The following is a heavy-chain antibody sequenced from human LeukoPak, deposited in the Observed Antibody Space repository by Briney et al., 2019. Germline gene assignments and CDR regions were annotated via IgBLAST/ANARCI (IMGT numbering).Heavy chain of an antibody. V-gene: IGHV3-23*01. CDR3: AKGRTNYDFWSGFAPFDY. D-gene: IGHD3-3*01. CDR1: GFTFSSYA. Sequence: SGGSLRLSCAASGFTFSSYAMSWVRQAPGKGLEWVSAISGSGGSTYYADSVKGRFTISRDNSKNTLYLQMNSLRAEDTAVYYCAKGRTNYDFWSGFAPFDYWGQGTLVTVSS. CDR2: ISGSGGST. J-gene: IGHJ4*02.